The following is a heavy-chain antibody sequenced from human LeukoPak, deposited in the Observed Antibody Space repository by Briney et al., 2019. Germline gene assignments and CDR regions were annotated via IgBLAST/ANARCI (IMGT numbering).Heavy chain of an antibody. CDR1: GFTFKKFG. J-gene: IGHJ4*02. CDR3: AKSASRQQLVSFDY. CDR2: VSFDGSNQ. Sequence: GGSLRLSCEGSGFTFKKFGIHWVRQAPGKGLQWVAIVSFDGSNQYYADSVKGRFTVFRDNSKNTLYLQMNSLRAEDTAVYYCAKSASRQQLVSFDYWGQGILVTVSS. V-gene: IGHV3-30*18. D-gene: IGHD6-13*01.